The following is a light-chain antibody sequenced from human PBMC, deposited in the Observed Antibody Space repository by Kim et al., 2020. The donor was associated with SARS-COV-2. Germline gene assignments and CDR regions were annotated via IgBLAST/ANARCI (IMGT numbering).Light chain of an antibody. CDR1: QSISTY. Sequence: DILMTQSPSSLAASVGDRVTIACRASQSISTYLNWYQQKPGKAPKLLIYAASRLQSGVPSRFSGSGSGTDFTLTISSLQPEDFATYYCQQSHTAPLLTFGGGTKLEI. V-gene: IGKV1-39*01. CDR2: AAS. CDR3: QQSHTAPLLT. J-gene: IGKJ4*01.